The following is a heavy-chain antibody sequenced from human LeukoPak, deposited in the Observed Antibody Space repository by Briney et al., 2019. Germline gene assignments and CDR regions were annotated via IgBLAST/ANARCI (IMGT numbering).Heavy chain of an antibody. D-gene: IGHD1-26*01. V-gene: IGHV3-11*04. CDR3: ARFGSYVPPSNSFDI. CDR1: GFPFSDYY. CDR2: ISSSGSSI. J-gene: IGHJ3*02. Sequence: SGGSLRLSCAASGFPFSDYYMSWIRQAPGKGLEWVSYISSSGSSIYYADSVKGRFTISRDNAKNTLYLQMNSLRAEDTAVYYGARFGSYVPPSNSFDIWGQGTMVTVSS.